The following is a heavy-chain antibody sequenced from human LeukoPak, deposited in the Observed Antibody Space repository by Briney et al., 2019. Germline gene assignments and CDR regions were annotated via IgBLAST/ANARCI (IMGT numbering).Heavy chain of an antibody. J-gene: IGHJ3*02. D-gene: IGHD3-22*01. CDR1: GGSISSYY. Sequence: SETLSLTCTVSGGSISSYYGSWIRQPPGRGLEWIGYIYYSGSTNYNPSLKSRVTMSVDTSKNQFSLKLSSVTAADTAVYYCARDKDYFDSGGAFDIWGQGTMVTVSS. CDR3: ARDKDYFDSGGAFDI. CDR2: IYYSGST. V-gene: IGHV4-59*01.